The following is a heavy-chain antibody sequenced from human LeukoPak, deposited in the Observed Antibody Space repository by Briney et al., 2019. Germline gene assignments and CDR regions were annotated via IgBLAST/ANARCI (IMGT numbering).Heavy chain of an antibody. CDR3: ARAPSVATTAYYYYYYYMDV. Sequence: GASVKVSYKASGYTFTSYGISWVRQAPGQGLEWMGWISAYNGNTNYAQKLQGRVTMTTDTSTSTAYMELRSLRSDDTAVYYCARAPSVATTAYYYYYYYMDVWDKGTTVTVSS. D-gene: IGHD5-12*01. CDR2: ISAYNGNT. J-gene: IGHJ6*03. CDR1: GYTFTSYG. V-gene: IGHV1-18*01.